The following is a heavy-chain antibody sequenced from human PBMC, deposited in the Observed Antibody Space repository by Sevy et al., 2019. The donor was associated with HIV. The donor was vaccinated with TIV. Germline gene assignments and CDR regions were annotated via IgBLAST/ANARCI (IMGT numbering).Heavy chain of an antibody. J-gene: IGHJ4*02. D-gene: IGHD3-22*01. V-gene: IGHV3-15*01. CDR1: GFTFSNAW. Sequence: GGSLRLSCAASGFTFSNAWMSWVRQAPGKGLEWVGRIKSKTDGGTTDYAAPVKGRLTISRDDSKNTLYLQMNILKTEDTAVYYCTAPVYYDSSGYYPPGYWGQGTLVTVSS. CDR3: TAPVYYDSSGYYPPGY. CDR2: IKSKTDGGTT.